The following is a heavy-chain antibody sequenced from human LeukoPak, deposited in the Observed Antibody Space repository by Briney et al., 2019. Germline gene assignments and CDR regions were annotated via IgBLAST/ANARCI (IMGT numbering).Heavy chain of an antibody. V-gene: IGHV1-69*02. Sequence: SVKVSCKASGGTSSSYTISWVRQAPGQGLEWMGRIIPILGIANYAQKFQGRVTITADKSTSTAYMELSSLRSEDTAVYYCARLGLSVPPNGFDIWGQGTMVTVSS. CDR3: ARLGLSVPPNGFDI. D-gene: IGHD2-2*01. J-gene: IGHJ3*02. CDR1: GGTSSSYT. CDR2: IIPILGIA.